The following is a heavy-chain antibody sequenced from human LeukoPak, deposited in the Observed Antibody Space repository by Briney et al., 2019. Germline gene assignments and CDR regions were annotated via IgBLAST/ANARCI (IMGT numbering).Heavy chain of an antibody. J-gene: IGHJ4*02. V-gene: IGHV3-7*01. CDR3: ARIGGGGYDFDSSSWFFDY. D-gene: IGHD6-13*01. Sequence: GGSLRLSCAASGFSFSSYWMSWVRHTPGKGLEWVANIKQDGSEKYYVDSVKGRFTISKDNAKNSLYLQMNSLRVEETAVYYCARIGGGGYDFDSSSWFFDYWGQGTLVTVSS. CDR1: GFSFSSYW. CDR2: IKQDGSEK.